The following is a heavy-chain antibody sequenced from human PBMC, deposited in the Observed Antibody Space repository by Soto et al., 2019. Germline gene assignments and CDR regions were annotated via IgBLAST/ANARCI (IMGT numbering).Heavy chain of an antibody. CDR3: ARWVTATRNYYYGMDV. CDR1: GFTFRDYY. D-gene: IGHD1-20*01. J-gene: IGHJ6*02. Sequence: GGSLRLSCAASGFTFRDYYMTWIRQAPGKGLEWLSYISSSGSTIYYADSVKGRFTISRDNAKNSLFLQMNSLRAEDTAVYYCARWVTATRNYYYGMDVWGQGTTVTVSS. V-gene: IGHV3-11*01. CDR2: ISSSGSTI.